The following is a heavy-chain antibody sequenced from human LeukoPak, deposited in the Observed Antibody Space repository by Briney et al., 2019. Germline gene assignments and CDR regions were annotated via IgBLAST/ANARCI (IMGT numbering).Heavy chain of an antibody. Sequence: YXXXXIRXXPGXGLQCIGYXYYSGSTNYNASLKXRVTISVEXXXNXXSLKMSSVTAEDTAVYYCGXAPPXDYWGQGTLVTVSS. CDR3: GXAPPXDY. CDR1: YX. V-gene: IGHV4-59*01. CDR2: XYYSGST. J-gene: IGHJ4*02.